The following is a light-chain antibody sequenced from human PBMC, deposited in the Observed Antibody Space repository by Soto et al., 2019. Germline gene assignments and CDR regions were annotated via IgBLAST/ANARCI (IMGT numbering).Light chain of an antibody. Sequence: IQLTQSPSSLSASVGDRVTIACRASQAISDSLVWYQQNPGQAPKLLIYAASTLQSGVPSRFSGSGSGTDFTLTISSLHPADFATYYCQQFKSYPYTFGQGTKLEI. CDR3: QQFKSYPYT. V-gene: IGKV1-9*01. J-gene: IGKJ2*01. CDR2: AAS. CDR1: QAISDS.